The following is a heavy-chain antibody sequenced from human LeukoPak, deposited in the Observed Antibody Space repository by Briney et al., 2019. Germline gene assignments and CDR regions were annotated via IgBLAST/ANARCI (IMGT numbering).Heavy chain of an antibody. D-gene: IGHD2-15*01. Sequence: PSETLSLTCTVSGYSISSGYYWGWIRQPPGKGLEWIGSIYHGGTTYYNPSLKSRVTISVDASKNQFSLKLSSVTAADTAVYYCARLLPLNWFDPWGQGTLVTVSS. CDR3: ARLLPLNWFDP. CDR1: GYSISSGYY. J-gene: IGHJ5*02. CDR2: IYHGGTT. V-gene: IGHV4-38-2*02.